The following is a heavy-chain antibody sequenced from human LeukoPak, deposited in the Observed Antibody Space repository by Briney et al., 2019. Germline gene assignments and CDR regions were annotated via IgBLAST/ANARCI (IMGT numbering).Heavy chain of an antibody. D-gene: IGHD5-24*01. CDR2: IYYTGIT. Sequence: SETLSLTCNVSGGSFRSYYWSWIRQPPGKGLEWIAYIYYTGITRYNPSLESRVTISVDRSKNQLSLNLNSVTAADTAVYYCARAQFYYYGMDVWGQGTTVTVSS. V-gene: IGHV4-59*08. J-gene: IGHJ6*02. CDR1: GGSFRSYY. CDR3: ARAQFYYYGMDV.